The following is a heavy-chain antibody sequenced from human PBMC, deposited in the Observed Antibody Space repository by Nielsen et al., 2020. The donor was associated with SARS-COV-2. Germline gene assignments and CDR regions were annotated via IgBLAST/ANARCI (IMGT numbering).Heavy chain of an antibody. J-gene: IGHJ4*02. CDR2: ISYDGSNK. Sequence: GESLKISCAASGFTFSSYAMHWVRQAPGKGLEWVAVISYDGSNKYYADSVKGRFTISRDNSKNTLYLQMNSLRAEDTAMYYCARVTQSGYSGYAFDYWGQGTLVTVSS. CDR1: GFTFSSYA. D-gene: IGHD5-12*01. CDR3: ARVTQSGYSGYAFDY. V-gene: IGHV3-30*04.